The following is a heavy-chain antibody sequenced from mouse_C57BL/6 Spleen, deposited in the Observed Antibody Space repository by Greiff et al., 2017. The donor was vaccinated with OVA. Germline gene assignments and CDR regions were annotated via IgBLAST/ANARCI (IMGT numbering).Heavy chain of an antibody. CDR2: ISSGGSYT. Sequence: EVQLQESGGDLVKPGGSLKLSCAASGFTFSSYGMSWVRQTPDKRLEWVATISSGGSYTYYPDSVKGRFTISRDNAKNTLYLQMSSLKSEDTAMYYCARHGSSYDAMDYWGQGTSVTVSS. D-gene: IGHD1-1*01. CDR1: GFTFSSYG. J-gene: IGHJ4*01. CDR3: ARHGSSYDAMDY. V-gene: IGHV5-6*01.